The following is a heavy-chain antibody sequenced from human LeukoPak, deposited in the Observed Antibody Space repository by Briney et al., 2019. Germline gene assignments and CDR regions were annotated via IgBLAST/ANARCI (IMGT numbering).Heavy chain of an antibody. D-gene: IGHD3-10*01. CDR2: IGAGGVNT. V-gene: IGHV3-23*01. CDR1: GFTSCNFV. J-gene: IGHJ4*02. Sequence: GGSLRLSCAASGFTSCNFVMNWVRQAPGNGLQGVSTIGAGGVNTFYADSLKGRFTISRDDSQNTLYLQLNSLRAEDTAFYYCAKGDTVFRGGPDYWGQGTLVTVSS. CDR3: AKGDTVFRGGPDY.